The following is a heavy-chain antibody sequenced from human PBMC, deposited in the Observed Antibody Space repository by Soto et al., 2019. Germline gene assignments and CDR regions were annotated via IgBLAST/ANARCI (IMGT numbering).Heavy chain of an antibody. CDR3: ARATRRVRSGSRSPYYYYMDV. J-gene: IGHJ6*03. V-gene: IGHV4-34*01. Sequence: SETLSLTCAVYGGSFSGYYWSWIRKPPGKGLEWIGEINHSGSTNYNPSLKSRVTISVDTSKNQFSLKLSSVTAADTAVYYCARATRRVRSGSRSPYYYYMDVWGKGTTVTVSS. CDR1: GGSFSGYY. D-gene: IGHD3-3*01. CDR2: INHSGST.